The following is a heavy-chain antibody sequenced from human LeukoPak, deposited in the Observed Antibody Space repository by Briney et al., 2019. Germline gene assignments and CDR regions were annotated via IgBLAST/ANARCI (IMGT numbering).Heavy chain of an antibody. V-gene: IGHV3-21*01. CDR3: ARAMPGFDY. CDR1: GFTFDDYA. D-gene: IGHD2-2*01. CDR2: ISSSSSSYI. J-gene: IGHJ4*02. Sequence: PGGSLRLSCAASGFTFDDYAMHWVRQAPGKGLEWVSCISSSSSSYIYYADSVRGRFTISRDNAKNSLYLQMNSLRAEDTAVYYCARAMPGFDYWGQGTLVTVSS.